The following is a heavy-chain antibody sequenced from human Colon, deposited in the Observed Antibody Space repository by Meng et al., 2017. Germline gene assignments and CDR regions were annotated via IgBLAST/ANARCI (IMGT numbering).Heavy chain of an antibody. J-gene: IGHJ4*02. Sequence: VQLVQFGFELKQPWASGKVSCKASGSTFTSYAMNWVRQAPGQGLEWMGWINTYTGNPTYAQGFTGRFVFSLDTSVSAAYLQISSLKAEDTAVYYCATIAAAGIAYWGQGTLVTVFS. V-gene: IGHV7-4-1*02. D-gene: IGHD6-13*01. CDR1: GSTFTSYA. CDR3: ATIAAAGIAY. CDR2: INTYTGNP.